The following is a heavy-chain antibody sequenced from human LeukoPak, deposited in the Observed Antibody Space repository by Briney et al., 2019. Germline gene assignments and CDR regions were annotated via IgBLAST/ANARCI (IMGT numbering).Heavy chain of an antibody. CDR2: ISSSSSTI. V-gene: IGHV3-48*01. CDR3: ARDPRSSTSYQYYYMNV. Sequence: GGSLRLSCAASGFTFSSYSMNWVRQAPGKGLEWISYISSSSSTIDYADSVKGRFTISRDNAKNSLYLQMNSLRAEDTAVYYCARDPRSSTSYQYYYMNVWGKGTTVTVSS. CDR1: GFTFSSYS. D-gene: IGHD2-2*01. J-gene: IGHJ6*03.